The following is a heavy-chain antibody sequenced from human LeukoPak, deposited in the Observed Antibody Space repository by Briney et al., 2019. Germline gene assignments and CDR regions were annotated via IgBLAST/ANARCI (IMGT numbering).Heavy chain of an antibody. Sequence: PGGSLRLSCAASGFTFSSYGMHWVRQAPGKGLEWVAVIWYDGSNKYYADSVKGRFTISRDNAKNSLYLQMNSLRAEDTAVYYCARDSDIYYFDYWGQGTLVTVSS. D-gene: IGHD2-15*01. V-gene: IGHV3-33*01. CDR2: IWYDGSNK. CDR1: GFTFSSYG. CDR3: ARDSDIYYFDY. J-gene: IGHJ4*02.